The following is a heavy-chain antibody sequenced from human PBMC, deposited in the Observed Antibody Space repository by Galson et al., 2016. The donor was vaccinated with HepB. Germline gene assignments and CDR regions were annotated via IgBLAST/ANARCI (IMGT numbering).Heavy chain of an antibody. D-gene: IGHD6-25*01. CDR2: IDPKDSYT. J-gene: IGHJ1*01. V-gene: IGHV5-10-1*01. CDR1: GYSFTTYW. CDR3: ARMEAAAGIRLMRH. Sequence: QSGAEVKKPGESLRISCDVSGYSFTTYWISWVRQMPGKGLEWMGRIDPKDSYTNYSPSFQGHVTISVDKSIGAAYLQWSSLKASDTAMYYCARMEAAAGIRLMRHWGQGTLVTVSS.